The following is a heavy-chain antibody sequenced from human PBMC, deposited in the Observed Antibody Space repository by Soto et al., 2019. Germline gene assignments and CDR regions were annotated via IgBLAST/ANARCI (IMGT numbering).Heavy chain of an antibody. J-gene: IGHJ4*02. D-gene: IGHD6-19*01. CDR1: GFTFSDYV. CDR3: AKVSFRIRWLVIDH. V-gene: IGHV3-30*18. Sequence: GGSLRLSCAVSGFTFSDYVMHWVRQAPGKGLEGVAVISYNGNTQYYSASVKGGFTFSRDNSRTTLYLQMNSLTPDDTVVYFCAKVSFRIRWLVIDHWGPGTLLTLST. CDR2: ISYNGNTQ.